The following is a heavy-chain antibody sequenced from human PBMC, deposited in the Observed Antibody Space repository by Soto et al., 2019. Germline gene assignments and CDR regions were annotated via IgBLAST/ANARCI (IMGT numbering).Heavy chain of an antibody. Sequence: ASVKVSCKASGYTFTSYGISWVRRAPGQGLEWMGWISAYNGNTNYAQKLQGRVTMATDTSTSTAYMELRSLRSDDTAVYYCARDLGVGATYYYYYGMDVWGQGTTVTVSS. CDR2: ISAYNGNT. CDR3: ARDLGVGATYYYYYGMDV. D-gene: IGHD1-26*01. V-gene: IGHV1-18*01. J-gene: IGHJ6*02. CDR1: GYTFTSYG.